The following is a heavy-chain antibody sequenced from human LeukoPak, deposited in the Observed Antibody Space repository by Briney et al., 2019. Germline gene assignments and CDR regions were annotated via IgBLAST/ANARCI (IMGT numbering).Heavy chain of an antibody. D-gene: IGHD3-22*01. CDR1: GLTFSDYY. CDR3: ARWDSSGCLDY. J-gene: IGHJ4*02. CDR2: ISSSGTTI. Sequence: KPGGSLRLSCVASGLTFSDYYMSWIRQAPGKGLEWVSYISSSGTTIYYADSVKGRFTISRDNAKNSLYLQMNSLRAEDTAVYFCARWDSSGCLDYWGQGTLVTVSS. V-gene: IGHV3-11*01.